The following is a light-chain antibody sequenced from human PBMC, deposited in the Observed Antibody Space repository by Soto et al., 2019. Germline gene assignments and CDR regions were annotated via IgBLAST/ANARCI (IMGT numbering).Light chain of an antibody. Sequence: QAVVTQPPSASGTPGQRVTISCSGSSSNIGSNYVYWYQQLPGTAPKLLIYRNNQRPSGVPDRFSGSKSGTSGSLAISGLRSEGEADYYCAAWVDSLSGYVFGPGTKLTVL. CDR1: SSNIGSNY. J-gene: IGLJ1*01. CDR3: AAWVDSLSGYV. CDR2: RNN. V-gene: IGLV1-47*01.